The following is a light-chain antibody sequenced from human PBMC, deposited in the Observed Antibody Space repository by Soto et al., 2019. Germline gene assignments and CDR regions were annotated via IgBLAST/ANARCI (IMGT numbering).Light chain of an antibody. CDR3: QQYNSYWGT. J-gene: IGKJ3*01. CDR2: AAS. CDR1: QGISSY. V-gene: IGKV1-9*01. Sequence: IQLTQSPSSLSACVGDRVTITCRASQGISSYLAWYQQKPGKAPKLLIYAASTLQSGVPSRFSGSGSGTDFTLTISSLQSEDFAEYHCQQYNSYWGTFGPGTKVDIK.